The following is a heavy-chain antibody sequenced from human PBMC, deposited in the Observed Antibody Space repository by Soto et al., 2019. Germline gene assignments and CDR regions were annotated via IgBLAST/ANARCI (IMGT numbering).Heavy chain of an antibody. CDR2: IYYSGST. D-gene: IGHD6-25*01. V-gene: IGHV4-59*08. Sequence: QVQLQESGPGLVKPSETLSLTCTVSGGSISRYYWSWIRQPPGKGLEWIGYIYYSGSTNYNPSLKSRVTISVDTSKNQFSLKLSSVTAADTAVYYCARHGPWDSSGHLDYWGQGTLVTVSS. CDR1: GGSISRYY. J-gene: IGHJ4*02. CDR3: ARHGPWDSSGHLDY.